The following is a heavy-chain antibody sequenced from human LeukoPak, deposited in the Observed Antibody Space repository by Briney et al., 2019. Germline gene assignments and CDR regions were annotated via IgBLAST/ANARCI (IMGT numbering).Heavy chain of an antibody. Sequence: GSLRLSCAGSGFTFSDYWMTWVRQAPGKGLEWIGSIYYSGSTYYNPSLKSRVTISVDTSKNQFSLKLSSVTAADTAVYYCARDLFPYSSLGYWGQGTLVTVSS. D-gene: IGHD6-19*01. CDR2: IYYSGST. J-gene: IGHJ4*02. V-gene: IGHV4-38-2*01. CDR3: ARDLFPYSSLGY. CDR1: GFTFSDYW.